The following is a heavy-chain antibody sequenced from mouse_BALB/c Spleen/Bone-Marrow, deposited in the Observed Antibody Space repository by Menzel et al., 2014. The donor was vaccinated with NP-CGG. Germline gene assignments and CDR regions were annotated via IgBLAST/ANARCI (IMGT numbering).Heavy chain of an antibody. Sequence: VHLVESGAELVKPGASVKLSCTASGYTFNSYWMHWVRQRPGQGLEWIGEINPSNGRTNYNERFKNKATLTVARSSSTAYMQLSSLTSGDSAVYFCARGRVFYGNLFDYWGQGTTLTVSS. D-gene: IGHD2-1*01. V-gene: IGHV1S81*02. CDR3: ARGRVFYGNLFDY. CDR2: INPSNGRT. J-gene: IGHJ2*01. CDR1: GYTFNSYW.